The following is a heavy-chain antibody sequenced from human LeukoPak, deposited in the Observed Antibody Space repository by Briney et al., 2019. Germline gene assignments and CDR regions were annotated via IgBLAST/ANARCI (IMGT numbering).Heavy chain of an antibody. J-gene: IGHJ5*02. Sequence: GGSLRLSCAASGFTFSSYIMNWVRQAPGKGLEWVSYISSSSNTIYNADSVKGRFTIFRDNAKNSLYLQMNSLRDDDTAVYYCARSDWFDPWGQGTLVTVSS. CDR2: ISSSSNTI. V-gene: IGHV3-48*02. CDR3: ARSDWFDP. CDR1: GFTFSSYI.